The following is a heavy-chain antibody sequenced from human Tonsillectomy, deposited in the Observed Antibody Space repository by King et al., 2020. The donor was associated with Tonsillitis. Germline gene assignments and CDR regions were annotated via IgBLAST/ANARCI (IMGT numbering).Heavy chain of an antibody. CDR3: ARNRDYGDYVDF. CDR2: FFHIGPT. V-gene: IGHV4-31*03. D-gene: IGHD4-17*01. Sequence: QLQESGPGLVRPSQTLSLICSVSGDSLTSGGYFWSWIRQHPDKGLEWIGSFFHIGPTYHTPSRRSRLFMSVYTSKNQFSLRLTSVPAADTAVYYCARNRDYGDYVDFWGQGTLVAVSS. CDR1: GDSLTSGGYF. J-gene: IGHJ4*02.